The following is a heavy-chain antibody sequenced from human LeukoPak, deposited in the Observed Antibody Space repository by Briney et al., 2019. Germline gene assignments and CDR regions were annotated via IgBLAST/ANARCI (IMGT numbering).Heavy chain of an antibody. CDR1: GVSISSSSYY. CDR2: IYYSGST. V-gene: IGHV4-61*05. J-gene: IGHJ4*02. CDR3: AREGIAAAGSFDY. Sequence: SETLSLTCTVSGVSISSSSYYWGWIRQPPGKGLEWIGYIYYSGSTNYNPSLKSRVTISVDTSKNQFSLKLSSVTAADTAVYYCAREGIAAAGSFDYWGQGTLVTVSS. D-gene: IGHD6-13*01.